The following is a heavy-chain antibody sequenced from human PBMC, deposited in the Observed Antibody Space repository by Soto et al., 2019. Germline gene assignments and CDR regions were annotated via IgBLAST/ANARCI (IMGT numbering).Heavy chain of an antibody. Sequence: EVQLLESGGGLVQPGGSLRLSCAASGFTFSSYAMSWVRQAPGKGLEWVSAISGSGGSTYYADSVKGRFTISRDNSKNTRYLQMNSLRAEDTAVYYCAKDNKRGTYYYDSSGVLPGYFQHWGQGTLVTVSS. CDR1: GFTFSSYA. J-gene: IGHJ1*01. D-gene: IGHD3-22*01. V-gene: IGHV3-23*01. CDR2: ISGSGGST. CDR3: AKDNKRGTYYYDSSGVLPGYFQH.